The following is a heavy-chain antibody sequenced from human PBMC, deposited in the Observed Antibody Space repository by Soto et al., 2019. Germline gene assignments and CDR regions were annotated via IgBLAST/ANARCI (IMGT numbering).Heavy chain of an antibody. CDR1: GGSFSGYY. D-gene: IGHD6-6*01. J-gene: IGHJ4*02. Sequence: SETLSLTCAVYGGSFSGYYWSWIRQPPGKGLEWIGEINHSGSTNYNPSLKSRVTISVDTSKNQFSLKLSSVTAADTAVYYCAIGHDYSSSSSYFDYWGQGTLVTVSS. CDR3: AIGHDYSSSSSYFDY. CDR2: INHSGST. V-gene: IGHV4-34*01.